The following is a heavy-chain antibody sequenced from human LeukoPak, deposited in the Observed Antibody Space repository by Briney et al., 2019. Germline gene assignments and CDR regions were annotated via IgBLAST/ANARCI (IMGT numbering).Heavy chain of an antibody. D-gene: IGHD5-12*01. CDR2: INPNSGGT. J-gene: IGHJ4*02. Sequence: ASVKVSCKASGYTFTGYYMHWVRQAPGQGLEWMGWINPNSGGTNYAQKLQGRVTMTRDTSISAAYMELSRLRSDDTAVYYCARGDSGYLFDYWGQGTLVTVSS. CDR1: GYTFTGYY. V-gene: IGHV1-2*02. CDR3: ARGDSGYLFDY.